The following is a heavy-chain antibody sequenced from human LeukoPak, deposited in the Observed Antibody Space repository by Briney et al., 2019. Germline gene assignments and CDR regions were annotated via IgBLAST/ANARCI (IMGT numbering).Heavy chain of an antibody. J-gene: IGHJ4*02. V-gene: IGHV3-33*01. D-gene: IGHD2-2*01. CDR1: GFTFSSYG. Sequence: GRSLRLSCAASGFTFSSYGMHWVRQAPGKGLEWVAVIWYDGSNKYYADSVKGRFTISRDNSKNTLYLQMNSLRAEDTAVYYCARAPSDIVVVPAVWGQGTLVTVSS. CDR3: ARAPSDIVVVPAV. CDR2: IWYDGSNK.